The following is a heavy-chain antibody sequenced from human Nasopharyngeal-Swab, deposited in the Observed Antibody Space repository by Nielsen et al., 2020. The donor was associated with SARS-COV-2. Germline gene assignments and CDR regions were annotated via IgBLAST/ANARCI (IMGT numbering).Heavy chain of an antibody. CDR2: IIPILGIA. J-gene: IGHJ6*02. CDR1: GGTFSSYA. D-gene: IGHD5-18*01. V-gene: IGHV1-69*04. Sequence: SVKVSCKASGGTFSSYAISWVRQAPGQGLEWMGRIIPILGIANYAQEFQGRVTITADKSTSTAYMELSSLRSEDTAVYYCARDFRDTAMVKEYGMDVWGQGTTVTVSS. CDR3: ARDFRDTAMVKEYGMDV.